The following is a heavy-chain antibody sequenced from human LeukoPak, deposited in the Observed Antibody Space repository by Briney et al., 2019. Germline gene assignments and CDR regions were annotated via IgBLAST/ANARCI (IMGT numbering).Heavy chain of an antibody. CDR1: GGTFSSYI. CDR3: ARVGWELPEYSQH. J-gene: IGHJ1*01. V-gene: IGHV1-69*02. CDR2: IIPILGIA. D-gene: IGHD1-26*01. Sequence: VASVKVSCKASGGTFSSYIISWVRQAPGQGLEWMGRIIPILGIANYAQKFQGRVTITADKSTSTAYMELSSLRSEDTAVYYCARVGWELPEYSQHWGQGTLVTVSS.